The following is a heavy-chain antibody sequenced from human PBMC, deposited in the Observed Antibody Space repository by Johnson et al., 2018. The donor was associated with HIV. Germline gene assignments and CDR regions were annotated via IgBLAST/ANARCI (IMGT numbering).Heavy chain of an antibody. J-gene: IGHJ3*02. CDR2: IKQDGSER. CDR3: ARDLRVGAIDAFDI. Sequence: VQLVESGGGLVQPGGSLRLSCAASGFTFSSYWMSWVRQAPGKGLEWVANIKQDGSERYYVGSVKGRFTISRDNAKNSLYLQMNSLRAEDTAMYYCARDLRVGAIDAFDIWGQGTMVTVSS. CDR1: GFTFSSYW. V-gene: IGHV3-7*03. D-gene: IGHD1-26*01.